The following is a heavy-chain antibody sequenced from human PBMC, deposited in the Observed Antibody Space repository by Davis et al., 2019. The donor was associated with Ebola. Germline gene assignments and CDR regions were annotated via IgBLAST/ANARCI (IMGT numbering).Heavy chain of an antibody. CDR3: ARSSISSLPYFDY. V-gene: IGHV1-2*02. D-gene: IGHD6-6*01. J-gene: IGHJ4*02. CDR2: INPNSGAT. Sequence: ASVKVSCKASGYTFTSYDINWVRQATGQGLEWMGWINPNSGATNYAGKFQGRVTMTRDTSISTAYMELSRLRSDDTAVYYCARSSISSLPYFDYWGQGTLVTVSS. CDR1: GYTFTSYD.